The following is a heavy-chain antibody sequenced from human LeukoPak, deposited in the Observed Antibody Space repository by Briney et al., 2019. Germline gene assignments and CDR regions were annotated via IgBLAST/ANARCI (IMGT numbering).Heavy chain of an antibody. D-gene: IGHD3-3*01. J-gene: IGHJ4*02. V-gene: IGHV3-13*01. CDR3: ARVDFRSGYPDS. CDR2: IDTDGDT. CDR1: GFTFSSYD. Sequence: PGGSLRLSCAASGFTFSSYDMHWVRQPTGKGLEWVSAIDTDGDTYYPGAVKGRFTISRENAKNSLYLQMNNLRVGDTAVYFCARVDFRSGYPDSWGQGTLVTVSS.